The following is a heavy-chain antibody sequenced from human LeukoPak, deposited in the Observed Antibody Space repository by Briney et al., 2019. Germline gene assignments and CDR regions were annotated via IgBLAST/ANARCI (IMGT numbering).Heavy chain of an antibody. J-gene: IGHJ4*02. Sequence: GESLKISCNVSGYSFTSYWIGWVRQMPGKGLEWMGIIYPGDSDTRYSPSFQGQVAFSADKSISIAYLQWSSLKASDTAMYYCARQSSGFDSPLDYWGQGTLVTVSS. CDR3: ARQSSGFDSPLDY. D-gene: IGHD5-12*01. V-gene: IGHV5-51*01. CDR1: GYSFTSYW. CDR2: IYPGDSDT.